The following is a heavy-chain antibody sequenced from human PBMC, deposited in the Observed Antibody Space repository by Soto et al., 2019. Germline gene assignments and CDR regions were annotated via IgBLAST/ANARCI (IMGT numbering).Heavy chain of an antibody. J-gene: IGHJ4*02. V-gene: IGHV4-59*08. CDR1: GDSISGYY. CDR2: VFYSGST. D-gene: IGHD3-3*01. CDR3: ARIERGYFVY. Sequence: VQLQESGPGLVKPSETLSLICTVSGDSISGYYWTWIRQPPGKGLEWIGDVFYSGSTTYNPSPKSRVTLSVDTAKNPFSLKLRSVAAADAAVYFCARIERGYFVYWGQGTLLTVSS.